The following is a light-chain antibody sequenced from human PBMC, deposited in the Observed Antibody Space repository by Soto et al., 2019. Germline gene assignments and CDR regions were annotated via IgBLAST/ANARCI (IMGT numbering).Light chain of an antibody. CDR1: QSISSC. J-gene: IGKJ4*01. Sequence: SERAQYTYTPSASVGDRVAITARASQSISSCLAWYLQKPVKAPKRLIYKASGLESGVPSRCSRSGAGTDYTIIISSLQHDDFAAYYCQQHNSNSPLTFGGGTKVDIK. V-gene: IGKV1-5*03. CDR2: KAS. CDR3: QQHNSNSPLT.